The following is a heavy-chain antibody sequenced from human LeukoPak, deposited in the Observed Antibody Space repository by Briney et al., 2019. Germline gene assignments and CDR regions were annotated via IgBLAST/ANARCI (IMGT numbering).Heavy chain of an antibody. CDR1: GFTSSSYW. V-gene: IGHV3-74*01. CDR3: AKSHTSYSSSWSVSYYFDS. CDR2: INSDGSST. Sequence: GGSLRLSCAASGFTSSSYWMHWVRQAPGKGLVWVSRINSDGSSTIYADSVKGRFTMSRDNAKNTLYLQMNSVRAEDTAVYYCAKSHTSYSSSWSVSYYFDSWGQGALVTVSS. D-gene: IGHD6-13*01. J-gene: IGHJ4*02.